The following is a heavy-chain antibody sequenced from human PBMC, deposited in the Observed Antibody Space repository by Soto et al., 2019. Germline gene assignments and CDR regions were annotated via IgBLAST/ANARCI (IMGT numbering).Heavy chain of an antibody. J-gene: IGHJ6*02. CDR1: GFTFTTTA. D-gene: IGHD6-19*01. Sequence: GGSLRLSCAASGFTFTTTAMTWVRQAPGKGLEWVSSISGGGGSTYYADSVQGRFAISRDNAKNSLYLQMNSLRAEDTAVYYCAREKYSSGWTYYYYGMDVWGQGTTVTVSS. V-gene: IGHV3-23*01. CDR2: ISGGGGST. CDR3: AREKYSSGWTYYYYGMDV.